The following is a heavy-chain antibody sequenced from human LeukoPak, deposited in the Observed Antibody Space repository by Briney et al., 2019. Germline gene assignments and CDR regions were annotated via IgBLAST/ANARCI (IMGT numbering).Heavy chain of an antibody. CDR3: ARGGRGSGSDYWYLDL. CDR1: GGSFSGYY. D-gene: IGHD3-10*01. CDR2: INHSGST. Sequence: SETLSLTYAVYGGSFSGYYWSWIRQPPGKGLEWIGEINHSGSTNYNPSLKSRVTISVDTSENHFSLNLSSVTAADTAVYYCARGGRGSGSDYWYLDLWGRGTLVTVSS. J-gene: IGHJ2*01. V-gene: IGHV4-34*01.